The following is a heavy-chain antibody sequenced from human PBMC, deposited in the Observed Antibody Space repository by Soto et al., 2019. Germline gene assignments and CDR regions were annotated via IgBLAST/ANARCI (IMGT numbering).Heavy chain of an antibody. Sequence: PSVKVSCKASGGTFSSYAISWVRQAPGQGLEWMGGIIPIFGTANYAQKFQGRVTITADESTSTAYMELSSLRSEDTAVYYCARAGYYYGSGSYYDNPHYYYYGMDVWGQGTRVTVSS. J-gene: IGHJ6*02. V-gene: IGHV1-69*13. D-gene: IGHD3-10*01. CDR1: GGTFSSYA. CDR2: IIPIFGTA. CDR3: ARAGYYYGSGSYYDNPHYYYYGMDV.